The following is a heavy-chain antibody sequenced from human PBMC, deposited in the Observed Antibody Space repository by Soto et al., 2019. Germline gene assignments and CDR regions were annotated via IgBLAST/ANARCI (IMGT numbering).Heavy chain of an antibody. D-gene: IGHD6-13*01. CDR1: GCTFTGYY. J-gene: IGHJ6*02. CDR2: INPNSGGT. Sequence: ASVKVSGKASGCTFTGYYMHWVRQAPGQGLEWMGWINPNSGGTNYAQKFQGWVTMTRDTSISTAYMELSRLRSDDTAVYYCARDIGAADPYSYGMDVWGQGTTVTVSS. V-gene: IGHV1-2*04. CDR3: ARDIGAADPYSYGMDV.